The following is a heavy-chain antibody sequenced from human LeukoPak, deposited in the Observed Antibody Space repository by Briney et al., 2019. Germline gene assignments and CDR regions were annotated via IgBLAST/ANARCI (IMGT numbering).Heavy chain of an antibody. D-gene: IGHD3-22*01. CDR2: IYYSGST. CDR1: GGSIRSSTDY. Sequence: SETLSLTCTVSGGSIRSSTDYWGWIRQPPGKELEWIGSIYYSGSTYYNPSLKSRVTISVDTSKNQFSVKLSSVTAADTAVYYCARGIYDSSGFRDYFDYWGQGTLVTVSS. V-gene: IGHV4-39*07. CDR3: ARGIYDSSGFRDYFDY. J-gene: IGHJ4*02.